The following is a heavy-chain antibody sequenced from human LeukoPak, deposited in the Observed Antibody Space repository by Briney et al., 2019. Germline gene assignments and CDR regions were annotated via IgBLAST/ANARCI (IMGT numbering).Heavy chain of an antibody. CDR1: GFAFSSHW. V-gene: IGHV3-74*01. CDR2: ISDDGKTR. J-gene: IGHJ4*02. Sequence: GGSLRLSCAESGFAFSSHWMHWVRQAPGKGLVWVSHISDDGKTRNYADSVNGRFTISRDTAKKTLALQMDSLRVEDTAVYYCAASFRITGTTYYYWGQGTMVTVSS. D-gene: IGHD1-20*01. CDR3: AASFRITGTTYYY.